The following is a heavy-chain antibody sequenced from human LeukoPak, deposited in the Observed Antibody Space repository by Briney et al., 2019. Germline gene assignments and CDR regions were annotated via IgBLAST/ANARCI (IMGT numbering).Heavy chain of an antibody. D-gene: IGHD2-15*01. J-gene: IGHJ4*02. Sequence: PSETLSLTRAVSGYSISSGYYWGWIRQPPGKGLEWIGSIYHSGSTYYNPSLKSRVTISVDTSENQFSLKLSSVTAADTAVYYCAGYCSGGSCYPGHFDYWGQGTLVTVSS. CDR2: IYHSGST. V-gene: IGHV4-38-2*01. CDR3: AGYCSGGSCYPGHFDY. CDR1: GYSISSGYY.